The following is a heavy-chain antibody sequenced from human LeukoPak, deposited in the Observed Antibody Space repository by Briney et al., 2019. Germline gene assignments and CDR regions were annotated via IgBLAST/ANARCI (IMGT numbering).Heavy chain of an antibody. J-gene: IGHJ4*02. CDR2: IYYSGRT. V-gene: IGHV4-59*01. D-gene: IGHD4-11*01. Sequence: SETLSLTCTVSGGSIRTYYWSWIRQPPGKGLEWVGYIYYSGRTFYNPSLKSRVTMSVDTSKNQFSLKLSSVTAADTAIYYCARGFYSPAYWGQGTLVTVSS. CDR3: ARGFYSPAY. CDR1: GGSIRTYY.